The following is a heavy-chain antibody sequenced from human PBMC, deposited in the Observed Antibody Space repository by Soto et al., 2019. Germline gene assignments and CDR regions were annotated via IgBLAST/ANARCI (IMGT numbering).Heavy chain of an antibody. CDR3: ARAGVSGTTNNYYYYYYMDV. CDR1: GFTFSSYW. D-gene: IGHD4-17*01. CDR2: INSDGSST. Sequence: GGSLRLSCAASGFTFSSYWMHWVRQAPGKGLVWVSRINSDGSSTSYADSVKGRFTISRDNAKNTLYLQMNSLRAEDTAVYYCARAGVSGTTNNYYYYYYMDVWGKGTTVTVSS. J-gene: IGHJ6*03. V-gene: IGHV3-74*01.